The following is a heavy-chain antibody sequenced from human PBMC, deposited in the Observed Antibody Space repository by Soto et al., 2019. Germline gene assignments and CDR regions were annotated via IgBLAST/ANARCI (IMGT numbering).Heavy chain of an antibody. CDR2: ISGSGGST. V-gene: IGHV3-23*01. CDR1: GFTFSSYA. J-gene: IGHJ3*02. CDR3: AKDENSGYYDFWSGYYQRPPGAFDI. D-gene: IGHD3-3*01. Sequence: GSLRLSCAASGFTFSSYAMSWVRQAPGKGLEWVSAISGSGGSTYYADSVKGRFTISRDNSKNTLYLQMNSLRAEDTAVYYCAKDENSGYYDFWSGYYQRPPGAFDIWGQGTMVTVSS.